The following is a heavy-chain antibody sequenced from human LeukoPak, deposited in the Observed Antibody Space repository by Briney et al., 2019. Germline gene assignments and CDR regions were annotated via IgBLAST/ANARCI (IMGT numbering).Heavy chain of an antibody. CDR3: ARDLCSGGSCYLDY. D-gene: IGHD2-15*01. V-gene: IGHV3-53*01. CDR2: IYSDGRT. CDR1: GFIVSNKY. Sequence: GGSLRLSCAASGFIVSNKYMTWVRQAPGKGLEWVSLIYSDGRTYYADSVRGRCTISRDNSKNTLYLQMNSLRVEDTAVYYCARDLCSGGSCYLDYWGQGTLVTVSS. J-gene: IGHJ4*02.